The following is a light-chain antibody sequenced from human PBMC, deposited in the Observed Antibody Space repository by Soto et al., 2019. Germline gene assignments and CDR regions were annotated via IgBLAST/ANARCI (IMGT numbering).Light chain of an antibody. CDR3: AVWDDSLKGYV. V-gene: IGLV1-44*01. Sequence: QAVVTQSPSASGTPGENVTISCSGSSSNIGTNTVNWFQQFPKTAPNLLVYADSQRPSGVPDRFSGSKSGTSASLAISGLQSEDAAHYYCAVWDDSLKGYVFGTGTKVTVL. CDR2: ADS. J-gene: IGLJ1*01. CDR1: SSNIGTNT.